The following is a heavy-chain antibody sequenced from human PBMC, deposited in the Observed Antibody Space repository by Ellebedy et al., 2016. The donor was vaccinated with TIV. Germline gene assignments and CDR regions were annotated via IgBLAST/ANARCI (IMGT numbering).Heavy chain of an antibody. Sequence: GESLKISXAASGFTFSSYAMSWVRQAPGKGLEWVSAISGSGGSTYYADSVKGRFTISRDNSKNTLYLQMNSLRAEDTAVYYCAKDLDYYDSSGYYFDYWGQGTLVTVSS. J-gene: IGHJ4*02. CDR3: AKDLDYYDSSGYYFDY. CDR1: GFTFSSYA. V-gene: IGHV3-23*01. D-gene: IGHD3-22*01. CDR2: ISGSGGST.